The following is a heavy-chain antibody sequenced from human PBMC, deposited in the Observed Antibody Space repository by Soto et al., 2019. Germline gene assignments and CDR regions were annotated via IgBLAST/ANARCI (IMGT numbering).Heavy chain of an antibody. CDR1: GFTFSSYG. Sequence: QVQLVESGGGVVQPGRSLRLSCAASGFTFSSYGMHWVRQAPGKGLEWVAVISYDGSNKYYADSVKGRFTISRDNSKNTLYLQMNSLRAEDTAVYYCAKGGQWWELLFDYWGQGTLVTVSS. D-gene: IGHD1-26*01. V-gene: IGHV3-30*18. CDR2: ISYDGSNK. J-gene: IGHJ4*02. CDR3: AKGGQWWELLFDY.